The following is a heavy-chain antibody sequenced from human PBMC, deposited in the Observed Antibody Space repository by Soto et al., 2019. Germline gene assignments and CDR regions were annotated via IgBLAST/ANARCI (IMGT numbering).Heavy chain of an antibody. J-gene: IGHJ6*03. CDR3: ARQTHPPVFFPLYYSDRDV. Sequence: QLQLQESGPGLVKPSETLSLTCTVTGDSFSRSTYYWGWIRQPPGKGLEWIGSIYYSGRTYYNPSLGSRVTISIDTWKKQFSLKLRSVTAADTAVYYCARQTHPPVFFPLYYSDRDVGGKGTTVTVSS. D-gene: IGHD3-3*01. V-gene: IGHV4-39*01. CDR2: IYYSGRT. CDR1: GDSFSRSTYY.